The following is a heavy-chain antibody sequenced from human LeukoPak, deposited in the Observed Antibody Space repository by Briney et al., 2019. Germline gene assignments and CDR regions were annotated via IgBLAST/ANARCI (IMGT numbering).Heavy chain of an antibody. CDR2: ISYDGSNK. D-gene: IGHD5-18*01. V-gene: IGHV3-30*04. J-gene: IGHJ6*03. Sequence: GGSLRLSCAASGFTFSSYVMHWVRQAPGKGLEWVAVISYDGSNKYYADSVKGRFTISRDNSKNTLYLQMNSLRAEDTAVYYCAKGSRPGYSYGPREYYYYMDVWGKGTTVTVSS. CDR1: GFTFSSYV. CDR3: AKGSRPGYSYGPREYYYYMDV.